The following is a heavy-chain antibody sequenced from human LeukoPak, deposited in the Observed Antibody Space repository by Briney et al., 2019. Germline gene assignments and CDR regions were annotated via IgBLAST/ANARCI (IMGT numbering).Heavy chain of an antibody. J-gene: IGHJ5*02. Sequence: SQTLSLTCTVSGGSISSGGYYWSWIRQHPGKGLEWIGYIYYSGSTYYNLSLKSRVTISVDTSKNQFSLKLSSVTAADTAVYYCVNWNYFSAFDPWGQGTLVTVSS. CDR1: GGSISSGGYY. CDR3: VNWNYFSAFDP. CDR2: IYYSGST. V-gene: IGHV4-31*03. D-gene: IGHD1-7*01.